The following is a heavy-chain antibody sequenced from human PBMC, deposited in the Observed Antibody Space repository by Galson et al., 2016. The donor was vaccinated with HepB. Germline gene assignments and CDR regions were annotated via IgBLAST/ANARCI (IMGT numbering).Heavy chain of an antibody. V-gene: IGHV3-73*01. CDR2: IRTKVRNYAT. CDR1: GFTFDTFT. J-gene: IGHJ6*02. CDR3: DYYDMEV. Sequence: SLRLSCAASGFTFDTFTLHWVRQPSGKGLEWVGRIRTKVRNYATTYGGSVQGRFTFSRDESKNTAYLHMNSLKIEDTAVYYDDYYDMEVWGQGTTVIVSS.